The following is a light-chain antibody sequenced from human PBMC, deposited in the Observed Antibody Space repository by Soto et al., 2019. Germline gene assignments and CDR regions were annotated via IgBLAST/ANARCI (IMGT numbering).Light chain of an antibody. CDR1: QSISSW. J-gene: IGKJ4*01. Sequence: DIQMTQSPSTLSASVGDRVTITCRASQSISSWLAWYQQKPGKAPKLLIYKASSLESGVPSRFSGSGSGTEFTLTISSLQPDDFATYYCQQYNSYHLTFGGGTKVEIK. CDR2: KAS. CDR3: QQYNSYHLT. V-gene: IGKV1-5*03.